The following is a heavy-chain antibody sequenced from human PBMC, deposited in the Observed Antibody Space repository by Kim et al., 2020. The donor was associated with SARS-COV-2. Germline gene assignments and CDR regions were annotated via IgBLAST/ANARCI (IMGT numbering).Heavy chain of an antibody. V-gene: IGHV3-30*03. CDR1: GFTFSTYG. J-gene: IGHJ4*01. CDR2: ISYDGSNK. CDR3: ASNRNYHGSGGYILDY. D-gene: IGHD3-10*01. Sequence: GGSLRLSCAASGFTFSTYGMHWVRQAPGKGLEWVAVISYDGSNKYYADSVKGRFTISRDNSKNTLYLQMNSLRAEDTAVYYCASNRNYHGSGGYILDYWG.